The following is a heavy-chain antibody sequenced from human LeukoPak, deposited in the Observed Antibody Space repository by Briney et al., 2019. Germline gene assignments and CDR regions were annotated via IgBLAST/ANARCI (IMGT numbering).Heavy chain of an antibody. V-gene: IGHV3-23*01. CDR2: VSSSGDSK. Sequence: GGCLSLSCAVSAFTFSRYPMSCVRQSPGKGLEWVSCVSSSGDSKYYADSAKGRLTISRDISKNTLYLQMNSLRAEDTAVYYCAKEEGSGFWPDAVLGGVPDYWGQGTLVTVSS. CDR1: AFTFSRYP. J-gene: IGHJ4*02. D-gene: IGHD6-19*01. CDR3: AKEEGSGFWPDAVLGGVPDY.